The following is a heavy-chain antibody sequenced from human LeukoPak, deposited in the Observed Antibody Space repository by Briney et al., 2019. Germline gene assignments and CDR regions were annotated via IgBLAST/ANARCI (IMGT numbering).Heavy chain of an antibody. D-gene: IGHD4-17*01. CDR2: INPSGGNT. Sequence: GASVKVSCKAAGYTFTNFYMHWVRQAPGQGLEWMALINPSGGNTRYAQKLQGRITMTRDTSTTTVYMEVSSLRSEDTAVYYCARGGHLRYGDPQNWFDPWGQGTLVTVSS. CDR3: ARGGHLRYGDPQNWFDP. CDR1: GYTFTNFY. V-gene: IGHV1-46*04. J-gene: IGHJ5*02.